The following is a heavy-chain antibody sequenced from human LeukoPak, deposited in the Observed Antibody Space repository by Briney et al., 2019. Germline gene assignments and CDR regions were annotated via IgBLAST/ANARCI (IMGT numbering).Heavy chain of an antibody. CDR3: ARVRSEYYYDSSGSPLDY. D-gene: IGHD3-22*01. Sequence: GRSLRLSCAASGFTFSSYGMHWVRQAPGKGLDWLTVISNDGSKTYYADSVKGRFTISRDNSKNTLYLQMNSLRAEDTAVYYCARVRSEYYYDSSGSPLDYWGQGTLVTVSS. V-gene: IGHV3-30*03. CDR1: GFTFSSYG. CDR2: ISNDGSKT. J-gene: IGHJ4*02.